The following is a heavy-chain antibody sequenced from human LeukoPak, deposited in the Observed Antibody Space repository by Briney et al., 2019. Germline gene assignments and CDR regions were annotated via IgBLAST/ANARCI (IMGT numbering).Heavy chain of an antibody. CDR1: GYSFTSYW. V-gene: IGHV5-51*01. J-gene: IGHJ4*02. CDR3: ATFYDSSGYGVDY. CDR2: IYPGDSDT. Sequence: RGESLKISCKGSGYSFTSYWIGWVRQMPGKGLEWMGIIYPGDSDTRYSPSFQGQVTISADKSISTAYLQWSSLKASDTAMYYCATFYDSSGYGVDYWGQGTLVTVSS. D-gene: IGHD3-22*01.